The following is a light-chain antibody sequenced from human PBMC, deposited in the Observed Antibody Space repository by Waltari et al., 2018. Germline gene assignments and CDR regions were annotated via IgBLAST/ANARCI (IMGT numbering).Light chain of an antibody. CDR1: QSISRY. V-gene: IGKV3-20*01. CDR3: QNHERLPAT. Sequence: IVLTQSPGTLSLSPGERATLSCRASQSISRYLAWYQQKPGKPPRLLIYAASRRDTGIPDRFSGSGSGTDFSLTISRLEPEDFGVYYCQNHERLPATFGQGTRVEI. J-gene: IGKJ1*01. CDR2: AAS.